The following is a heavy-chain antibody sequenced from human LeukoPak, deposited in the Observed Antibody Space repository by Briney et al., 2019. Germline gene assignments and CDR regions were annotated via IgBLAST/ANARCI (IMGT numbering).Heavy chain of an antibody. CDR3: ARSDRRWRGYFDY. V-gene: IGHV4-34*01. Sequence: SETLSLTCAVYGGSFSAYYWSWIRQPPGKGLEWIGEINHSGSTNYNPSLKSRVTISVDTSKNQFSLKLSSVTAADTAVYYCARSDRRWRGYFDYWGQGTLVTVSS. CDR1: GGSFSAYY. D-gene: IGHD3-16*02. CDR2: INHSGST. J-gene: IGHJ4*02.